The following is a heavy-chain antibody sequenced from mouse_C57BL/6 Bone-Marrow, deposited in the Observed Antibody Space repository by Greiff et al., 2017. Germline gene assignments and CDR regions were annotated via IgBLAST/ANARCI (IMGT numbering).Heavy chain of an antibody. J-gene: IGHJ3*01. CDR2: IDPSDSYT. CDR1: GYTFTSYW. CDR3: ARGSGYDGYPFAY. Sequence: QVQLQQPGAELVMPGASVKLSCKASGYTFTSYWMHWVKQRPGQGLEWIGEIDPSDSYTNYNQKFTGKSTLTVDKSSSTAYMQLSSLTSEDSAVYYCARGSGYDGYPFAYWGQGTLVTVSA. D-gene: IGHD2-3*01. V-gene: IGHV1-69*01.